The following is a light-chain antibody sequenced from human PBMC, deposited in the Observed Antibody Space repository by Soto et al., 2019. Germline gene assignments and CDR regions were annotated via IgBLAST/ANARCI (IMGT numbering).Light chain of an antibody. CDR3: QQYNNWPRT. Sequence: EIVMTQSPATLSVSPVERAPLSXRARQSVSSSLAWYQQKPGQAPRLLIYGASTRATGIPARFSGSGSGTEFTLTISSLQSEDFAVYYCQQYNNWPRTFGQGTKVDIK. CDR2: GAS. V-gene: IGKV3-15*01. J-gene: IGKJ1*01. CDR1: QSVSSS.